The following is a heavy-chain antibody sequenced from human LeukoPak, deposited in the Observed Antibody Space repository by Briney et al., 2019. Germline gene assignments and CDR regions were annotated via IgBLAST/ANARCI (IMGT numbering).Heavy chain of an antibody. D-gene: IGHD1-1*01. CDR3: ARVMEPNWFDP. J-gene: IGHJ5*02. Sequence: ASVKVSCKASGYTFTNSGISWVRQAPGQGLEWMGWINPNSGGTNYAQKFQGRVTMTRDTSISTAYMELSRLRSDDTAVYYCARVMEPNWFDPWGQGTLVTVSS. CDR1: GYTFTNSG. V-gene: IGHV1-2*02. CDR2: INPNSGGT.